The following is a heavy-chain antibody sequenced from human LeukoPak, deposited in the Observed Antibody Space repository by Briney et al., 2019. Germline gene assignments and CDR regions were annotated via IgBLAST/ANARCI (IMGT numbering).Heavy chain of an antibody. Sequence: SVKVSCKASGGTFSSYAISWVRQAPGQGLEWMGGIIPIFGTANYAQKLQGRVTMTTDTSTSTAYMELRSLRSDDTAVYYCARGPLGAFDIWGQGTMVTVSS. CDR1: GGTFSSYA. V-gene: IGHV1-69*05. J-gene: IGHJ3*02. CDR2: IIPIFGTA. CDR3: ARGPLGAFDI.